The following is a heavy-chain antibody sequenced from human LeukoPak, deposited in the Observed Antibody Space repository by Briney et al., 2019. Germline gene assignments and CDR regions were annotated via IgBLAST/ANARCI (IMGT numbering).Heavy chain of an antibody. J-gene: IGHJ4*02. D-gene: IGHD3-22*01. Sequence: PSETLSLTCTVSGDSISSFYWSWIRQPPGKGLEWIGYISYTGNTNYNPSLKSRITLSVDTSKSQFSLKLSSVTAADTAIYYCASLFYHDSRGYSYYFDYWGQGTLVTVSS. V-gene: IGHV4-59*01. CDR2: ISYTGNT. CDR1: GDSISSFY. CDR3: ASLFYHDSRGYSYYFDY.